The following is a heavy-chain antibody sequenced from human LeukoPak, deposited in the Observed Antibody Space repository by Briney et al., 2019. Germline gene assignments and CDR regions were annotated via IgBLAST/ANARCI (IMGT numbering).Heavy chain of an antibody. CDR1: GGSISSGGYS. J-gene: IGHJ4*02. Sequence: PSETLSLTCAVSGGSISSGGYSWSWIRQPPGKGLEWIGYIYHSGSTYCNPSLKSRVTISVVRSKNQFSLKLSSVTAADTAVYYCARGRRGAFDYWGQGTLVTVSS. CDR3: ARGRRGAFDY. D-gene: IGHD1-26*01. V-gene: IGHV4-30-2*01. CDR2: IYHSGST.